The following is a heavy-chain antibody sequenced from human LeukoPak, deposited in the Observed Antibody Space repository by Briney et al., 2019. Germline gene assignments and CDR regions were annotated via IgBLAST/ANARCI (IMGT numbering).Heavy chain of an antibody. V-gene: IGHV3-33*01. CDR3: ARDRIPTYYYGMDV. CDR2: IWYDGSNK. J-gene: IGHJ6*02. CDR1: GFTFSSYG. Sequence: PGGSLRLSCAASGFTFSSYGMHWVRQAPGMGLEWVAVIWYDGSNKYYADSVKGRFTISRDNSKNTLYLQMNSLRAEDTAVYYCARDRIPTYYYGMDVWGQGTTVTVSS.